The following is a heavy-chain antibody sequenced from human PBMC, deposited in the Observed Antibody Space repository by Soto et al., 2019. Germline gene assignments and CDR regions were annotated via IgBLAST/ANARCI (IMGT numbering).Heavy chain of an antibody. J-gene: IGHJ4*02. CDR3: ARSEKFVSVRSYTIFDQ. D-gene: IGHD3-10*01. Sequence: EVQLVESGGSIVRPGGSLRLSCAASGFNFGDYGMSWVRQGPGGGLEWFAGIDWNGGSTFHADSVKGRFTISRDNDRNALYLHLTSLRAEDTACYYCARSEKFVSVRSYTIFDQWGQGVLVTVSS. CDR2: IDWNGGST. CDR1: GFNFGDYG. V-gene: IGHV3-20*04.